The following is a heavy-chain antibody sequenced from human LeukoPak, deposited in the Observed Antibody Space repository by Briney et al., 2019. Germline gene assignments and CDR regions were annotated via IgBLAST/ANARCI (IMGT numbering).Heavy chain of an antibody. J-gene: IGHJ6*03. Sequence: GGSLRLSCAASGFTVSSNFMAWVRQAPGKGLEWVSVIYGGGSTFYADSVKDRFTISRDNAKNSLYLQMNSLRAEDTAVNYCARDLSTYLGTMDVWGKGTTVTVSS. D-gene: IGHD2-21*01. CDR2: IYGGGST. CDR1: GFTVSSNF. V-gene: IGHV3-66*01. CDR3: ARDLSTYLGTMDV.